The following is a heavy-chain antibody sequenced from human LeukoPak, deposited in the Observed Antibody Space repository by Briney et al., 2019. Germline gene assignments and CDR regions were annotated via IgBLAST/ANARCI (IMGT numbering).Heavy chain of an antibody. CDR1: GGTFSSCA. D-gene: IGHD6-19*01. J-gene: IGHJ4*02. CDR3: ARVSGYSSGATFDY. V-gene: IGHV1-69*06. Sequence: SVKVSCKASGGTFSSCAISWVRQAPGQGLEWMGGIIPIFGTANYAQKFQGRVTITADKSTSTAYMELSSLRSEDTAVYYCARVSGYSSGATFDYWGQGSLVTVSS. CDR2: IIPIFGTA.